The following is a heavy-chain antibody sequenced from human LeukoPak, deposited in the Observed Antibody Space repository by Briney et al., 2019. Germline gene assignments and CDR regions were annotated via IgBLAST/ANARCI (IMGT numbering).Heavy chain of an antibody. J-gene: IGHJ2*01. CDR2: IYHSGST. CDR1: GYSISSGYY. CDR3: AGNPYYDFWSGPTDWYFDL. D-gene: IGHD3-3*01. V-gene: IGHV4-38-2*01. Sequence: SETLSLTCAVSGYSISSGYYWGWIRQPPGKGLEWIGSIYHSGSTYYNPSLKSRVTISVDTSKNQFSLKLSSVTASDTAVYYCAGNPYYDFWSGPTDWYFDLWGRGTLVTVSS.